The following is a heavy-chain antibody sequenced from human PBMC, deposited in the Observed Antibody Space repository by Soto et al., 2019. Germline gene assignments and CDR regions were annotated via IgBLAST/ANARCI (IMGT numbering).Heavy chain of an antibody. Sequence: QVQLVESGGGVVQPGRSLRLSCAASGFTFSGYGMHWVRQAPGKGLEWVAVISYDGSDKYYADSVKGRFTISRDNSKNTLYLQMNSLGAEDTAVYYCAKDLYDSGTYTFYCGMDVWGQGTTVTVSS. J-gene: IGHJ6*02. D-gene: IGHD3-10*01. CDR1: GFTFSGYG. CDR2: ISYDGSDK. CDR3: AKDLYDSGTYTFYCGMDV. V-gene: IGHV3-30*18.